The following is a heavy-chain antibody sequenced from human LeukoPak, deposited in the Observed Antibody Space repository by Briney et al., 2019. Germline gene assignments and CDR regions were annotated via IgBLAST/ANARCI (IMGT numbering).Heavy chain of an antibody. CDR2: IIPILGIA. V-gene: IGHV1-69*04. D-gene: IGHD6-6*01. CDR3: VRSRTTYSSSPFDY. J-gene: IGHJ4*02. CDR1: GGTFSSYA. Sequence: ASVKVSCKASGGTFSSYAISWVRQAPGQGLEWMGRIIPILGIANYAQKFQGRVTMTRDTSTSTVYMELSSLRSEDTAMYYCVRSRTTYSSSPFDYWGQGTLVTVSS.